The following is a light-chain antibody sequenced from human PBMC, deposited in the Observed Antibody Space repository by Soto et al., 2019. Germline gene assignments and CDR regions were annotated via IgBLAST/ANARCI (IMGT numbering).Light chain of an antibody. CDR2: DAS. Sequence: EIVMTQSPVTLSVSPGERATLSCRASQSVSSNLAWYQQKPGQAPRLLIYDASTRATGIPARFSGSGSGTEFTLTISSLQSEDFAIYYCQHCNIWKYNCGKGTKVDIK. CDR3: QHCNIWKYN. V-gene: IGKV3-15*01. CDR1: QSVSSN. J-gene: IGKJ2*01.